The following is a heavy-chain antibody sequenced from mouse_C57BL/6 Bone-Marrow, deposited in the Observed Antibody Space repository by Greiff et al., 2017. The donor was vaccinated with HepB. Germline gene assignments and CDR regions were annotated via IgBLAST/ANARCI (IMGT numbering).Heavy chain of an antibody. Sequence: VQLVESGPELVKPGASVKISCKASGYAFSSSWMNWVKQRPGKGLEWIGRIYPGDGGTNYNGKFKGKATLTADKSSSTAYMQLSSLTSEDSAVYCGERGDNYYGSSYGYYFGYWGQGTTLTVAS. V-gene: IGHV1-82*01. CDR2: IYPGDGGT. J-gene: IGHJ2*01. CDR3: ERGDNYYGSSYGYYFGY. D-gene: IGHD1-1*01. CDR1: GYAFSSSW.